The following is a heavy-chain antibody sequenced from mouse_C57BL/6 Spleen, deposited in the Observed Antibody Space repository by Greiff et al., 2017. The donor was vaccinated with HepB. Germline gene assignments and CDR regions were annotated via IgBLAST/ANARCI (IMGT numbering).Heavy chain of an antibody. Sequence: VQLQQSGAELVRPGASVTLSCKASGYTFTDYEMHWVKQTPVHGLEWIGAIDPETGGTAYNQKFKGKAILTANKSSSTAYMELRSLTSEDSAVYYCTRTYGDYGSTDYAMDYWGQGTSVTVSS. CDR1: GYTFTDYE. D-gene: IGHD1-1*01. CDR3: TRTYGDYGSTDYAMDY. V-gene: IGHV1-15*01. J-gene: IGHJ4*01. CDR2: IDPETGGT.